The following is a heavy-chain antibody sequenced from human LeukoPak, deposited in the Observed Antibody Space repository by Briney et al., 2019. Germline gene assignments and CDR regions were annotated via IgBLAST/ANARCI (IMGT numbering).Heavy chain of an antibody. Sequence: GGSLRLSCAASGFTFSSYEMNWVRQAPGKGLEWVSYISSSGSTIYYADSVKGRFTISRDNAKNSLYLQMNSLRAEDTAVYYCAKESNPHYYDFWSGYQVDYWGQGTLVTVSS. J-gene: IGHJ4*02. CDR1: GFTFSSYE. D-gene: IGHD3-3*01. V-gene: IGHV3-48*03. CDR3: AKESNPHYYDFWSGYQVDY. CDR2: ISSSGSTI.